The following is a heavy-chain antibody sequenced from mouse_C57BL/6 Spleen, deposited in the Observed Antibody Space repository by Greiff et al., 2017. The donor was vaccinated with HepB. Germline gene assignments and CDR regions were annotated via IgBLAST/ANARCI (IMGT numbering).Heavy chain of an antibody. CDR3: ARVTTVAWYFDV. CDR1: GYTFTDYY. J-gene: IGHJ1*03. V-gene: IGHV1-76*01. Sequence: QVQLQQSGAELVRPGASVKLSCKASGYTFTDYYINWVKQRPGQGLEWIARIYPGSGNTDYNEKFKGTATLTAEKSSSTAYMQLSSLTSEDSAVYFCARVTTVAWYFDVWGTGTTVTVSS. CDR2: IYPGSGNT. D-gene: IGHD1-1*01.